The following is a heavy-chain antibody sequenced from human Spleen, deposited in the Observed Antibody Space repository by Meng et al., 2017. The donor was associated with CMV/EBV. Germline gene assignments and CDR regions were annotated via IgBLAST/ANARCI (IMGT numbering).Heavy chain of an antibody. CDR2: IIPIFGTA. CDR1: GGTFSSYA. D-gene: IGHD6-19*01. Sequence: SVKVSCKASGGTFSSYAISWVRQAPGQGLEWMGGIIPIFGTANYAQKFQGRVTITTDESTSTAYMELSSLRSEDTAVYYCARGRSGWYGGDYWGQGTLVTVSS. V-gene: IGHV1-69*05. CDR3: ARGRSGWYGGDY. J-gene: IGHJ4*02.